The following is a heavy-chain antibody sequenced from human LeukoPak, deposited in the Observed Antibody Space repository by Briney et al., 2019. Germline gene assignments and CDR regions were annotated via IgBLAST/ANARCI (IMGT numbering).Heavy chain of an antibody. CDR2: IYYSGST. J-gene: IGHJ6*03. CDR3: ARAPQRDCSGGSCYGYYMDV. D-gene: IGHD2-15*01. Sequence: SETLSLTCTVSGGSISSSSYYWSWIRQPPGKGLEWIGYIYYSGSTNYNPSLKSRVTISVDTSKNQFSLKLSSVTAADTAVYYCARAPQRDCSGGSCYGYYMDVWGKGTTVTVSS. V-gene: IGHV4-61*01. CDR1: GGSISSSSYY.